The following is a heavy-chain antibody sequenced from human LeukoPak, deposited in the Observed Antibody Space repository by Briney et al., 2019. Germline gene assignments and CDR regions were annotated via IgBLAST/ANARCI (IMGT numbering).Heavy chain of an antibody. Sequence: GESLKISCKGFGYSFTTYWIAWVRQMPGKGLEWMGVVYPGDSDTRYSPSFQGQFTISADKSISTDYLQWSSLKASDTAIYYCVRHARSGNYNGAFDIWGQGTMVIVSS. CDR1: GYSFTTYW. D-gene: IGHD3-22*01. V-gene: IGHV5-51*01. CDR3: VRHARSGNYNGAFDI. J-gene: IGHJ3*02. CDR2: VYPGDSDT.